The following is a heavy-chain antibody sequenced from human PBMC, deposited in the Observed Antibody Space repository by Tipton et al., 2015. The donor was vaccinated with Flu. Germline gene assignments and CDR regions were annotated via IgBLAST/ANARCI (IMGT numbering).Heavy chain of an antibody. CDR2: INHSGST. CDR3: ARGRGHVLMVFAS. V-gene: IGHV4-34*01. CDR1: GGSFSGYY. Sequence: TLSLTCAVYGGSFSGYYWSWIRQPPGKGLEWIGEINHSGSTNYNPSLKSRVTISVDTSKNQFSLKLSSVTAADTAVYYCARGRGHVLMVFASRGQGTLVTVSS. D-gene: IGHD2-8*01. J-gene: IGHJ4*02.